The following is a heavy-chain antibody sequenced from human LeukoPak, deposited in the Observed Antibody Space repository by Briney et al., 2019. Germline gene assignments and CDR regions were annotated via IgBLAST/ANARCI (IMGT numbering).Heavy chain of an antibody. CDR2: IYPGDSDT. Sequence: GESLKISCKGSGYSFTSYCLGWVRPMPGKGLEWMGIIYPGDSDTRYSPSFQGQVTVSADKSISTAYLQWSSLKASDTAMYYCAGYPGDERAFDIWGQGTMVTVSS. J-gene: IGHJ3*02. CDR1: GYSFTSYC. CDR3: AGYPGDERAFDI. V-gene: IGHV5-51*01. D-gene: IGHD1-1*01.